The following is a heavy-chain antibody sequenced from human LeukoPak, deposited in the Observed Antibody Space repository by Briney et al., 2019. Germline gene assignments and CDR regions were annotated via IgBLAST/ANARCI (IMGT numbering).Heavy chain of an antibody. J-gene: IGHJ4*02. CDR3: ARATLRGDTFDF. V-gene: IGHV4-31*03. CDR1: GDSLNSGNYY. Sequence: SETLSLTCTVSGDSLNSGNYYWTWIRQHPGKGLEWIGYIFTSGNTYYNPSLKGRLLTSVDTSKSQFSLRLTSVTAADTAVYYCARATLRGDTFDFWGQGIQVTVSS. D-gene: IGHD2-21*02. CDR2: IFTSGNT.